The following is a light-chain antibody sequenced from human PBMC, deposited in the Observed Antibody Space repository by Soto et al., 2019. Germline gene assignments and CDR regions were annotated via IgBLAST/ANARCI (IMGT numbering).Light chain of an antibody. CDR2: EVS. CDR3: SSYTSSSTRV. Sequence: QSVLTQPASVSESPGQSIAISCTGTSSDVGGYNYVSWYQHHPGKAPKLMIYEVSNRPSGVSHRFSGSKSSNTASLTISGLQAEDEADFYCSSYTSSSTRVFGTGTKVNVL. J-gene: IGLJ1*01. V-gene: IGLV2-14*01. CDR1: SSDVGGYNY.